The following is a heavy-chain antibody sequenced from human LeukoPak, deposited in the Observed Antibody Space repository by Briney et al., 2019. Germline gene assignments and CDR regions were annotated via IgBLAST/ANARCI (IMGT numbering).Heavy chain of an antibody. V-gene: IGHV1-2*02. D-gene: IGHD6-13*01. Sequence: ASVKVSCKAPGYTFTGYYMPWVRQSPGQGLEWMGWINPNSGGTNYAQKFQGRVTMTRDTSISTAYMALSRLRSDATAVYYCARGEYSGSWWVTVAPNNCFDPWCQGTLVTVSS. CDR3: ARGEYSGSWWVTVAPNNCFDP. CDR1: GYTFTGYY. J-gene: IGHJ5*02. CDR2: INPNSGGT.